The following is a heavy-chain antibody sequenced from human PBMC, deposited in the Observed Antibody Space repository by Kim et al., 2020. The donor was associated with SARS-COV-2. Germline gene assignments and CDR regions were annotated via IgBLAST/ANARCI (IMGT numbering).Heavy chain of an antibody. Sequence: SETLSLTCTVSGGSISSSSYYWGWIRQPPGKGLEWVGSIDYSGSTSYNPSLKCRVTLSVDTSKNQFSLKLSSVTAVHTAVDSCARHGYCGYDYFDYCGQG. CDR3: ARHGYCGYDYFDY. V-gene: IGHV4-39*01. CDR1: GGSISSSSYY. CDR2: IDYSGST. J-gene: IGHJ4*02. D-gene: IGHD5-12*01.